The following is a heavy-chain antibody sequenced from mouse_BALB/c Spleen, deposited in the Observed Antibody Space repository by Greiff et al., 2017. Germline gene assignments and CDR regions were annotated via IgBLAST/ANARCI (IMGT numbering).Heavy chain of an antibody. Sequence: VQLQESGPGLVAPSQSLSITCTVSGFSLTSYGVHWVRQPPGKGLEWLGVIWAGGSTNYNSALMSRLSISKDNSKSQVFLKMNSLQTDDTAMYYCARDRGYGYFDVWGAGTTVTVSS. V-gene: IGHV2-9*02. D-gene: IGHD1-1*02. J-gene: IGHJ1*01. CDR1: GFSLTSYG. CDR2: IWAGGST. CDR3: ARDRGYGYFDV.